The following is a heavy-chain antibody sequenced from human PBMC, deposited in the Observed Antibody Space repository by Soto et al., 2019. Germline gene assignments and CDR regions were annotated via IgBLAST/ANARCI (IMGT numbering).Heavy chain of an antibody. D-gene: IGHD3-3*01. Sequence: GGSLRLSCAASGFTFDDYAMHWVRQAPGKGLEWVSGISWNSGSIGYADSVKGRFTISRDNAKNSLYLQMTSLRAEDTALYYCAKGSAYYDFWSGYGYHQHFAYWGQGTLVTVYS. J-gene: IGHJ4*02. CDR3: AKGSAYYDFWSGYGYHQHFAY. CDR2: ISWNSGSI. CDR1: GFTFDDYA. V-gene: IGHV3-9*01.